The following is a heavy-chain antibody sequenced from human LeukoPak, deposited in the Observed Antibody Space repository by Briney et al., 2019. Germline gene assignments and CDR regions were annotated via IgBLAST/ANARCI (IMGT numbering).Heavy chain of an antibody. CDR2: INHSGST. CDR1: GGSFSGYY. Sequence: SETLSLTCAVYGGSFSGYYWSWIRQPPGKGLEWIGEINHSGSTNYNPSLKSRVTISVDTSKNQFSLKLSSVTAADTAVYYCARGSHNYDFWSGYGTAGYYYGMDVWGQGTTVTVSS. CDR3: ARGSHNYDFWSGYGTAGYYYGMDV. D-gene: IGHD3-3*01. J-gene: IGHJ6*02. V-gene: IGHV4-34*01.